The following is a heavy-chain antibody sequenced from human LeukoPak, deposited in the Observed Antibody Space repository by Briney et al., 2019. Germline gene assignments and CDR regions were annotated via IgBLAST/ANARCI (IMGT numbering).Heavy chain of an antibody. J-gene: IGHJ4*02. CDR2: IYNSGST. D-gene: IGHD4-23*01. V-gene: IGHV4-59*01. Sequence: SETLSLTCTVSGGSISSYYWSWIRQPPGKGLEWIGYIYNSGSTNYNPSLKSRVTISVDTSKNQFSLKLSSVTAADTAVYYCARDSGGYSGDLNYWGQGTLVTVSS. CDR3: ARDSGGYSGDLNY. CDR1: GGSISSYY.